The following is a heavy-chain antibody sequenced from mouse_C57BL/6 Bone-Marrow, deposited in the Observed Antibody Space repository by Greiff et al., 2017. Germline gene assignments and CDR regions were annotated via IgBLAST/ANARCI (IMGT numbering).Heavy chain of an antibody. Sequence: QVQLQQPGAELVRPGSSVKLSCKASGYTFTSYWMDWVKQRPGQGLEWIGNIYPSDSETHYNQKFKDKATLTVAKSSSTAYMQLSSLTSEDSAVYYCARFDYWFAYWGQGTLVTVSA. J-gene: IGHJ3*01. CDR1: GYTFTSYW. D-gene: IGHD2-4*01. V-gene: IGHV1-61*01. CDR3: ARFDYWFAY. CDR2: IYPSDSET.